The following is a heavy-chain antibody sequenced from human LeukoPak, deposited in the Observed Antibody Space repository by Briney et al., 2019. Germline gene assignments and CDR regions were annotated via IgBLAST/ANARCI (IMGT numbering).Heavy chain of an antibody. D-gene: IGHD3-10*01. CDR2: IYYSGST. CDR1: GGSISSYY. Sequence: SETLSLTCTVSGGSISSYYWSWIRQPPGKGLEWIGYIYYSGSTNYNPSLRSRVTISVDTSKNQFSLKLSSVTAADTAVYYCARVPLYYYGSGSYLGFFDYWGQGTLVTVSS. J-gene: IGHJ4*02. V-gene: IGHV4-59*01. CDR3: ARVPLYYYGSGSYLGFFDY.